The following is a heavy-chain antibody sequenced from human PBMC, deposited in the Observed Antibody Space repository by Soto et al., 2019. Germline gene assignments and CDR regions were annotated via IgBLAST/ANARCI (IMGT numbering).Heavy chain of an antibody. CDR1: GFTFSSYS. D-gene: IGHD3-10*01. Sequence: ESLRLSCAACGFTFSSYSMSWVRQAPGKGLEWVSGFRTSGDGGTTYYADSVKGRFTISRDNSKNMLFLQMNSLRAEDTAIYCCAKKVTSGPGSQYFDYWGQGTLVTVSS. V-gene: IGHV3-23*01. CDR2: FRTSGDGGTT. J-gene: IGHJ4*02. CDR3: AKKVTSGPGSQYFDY.